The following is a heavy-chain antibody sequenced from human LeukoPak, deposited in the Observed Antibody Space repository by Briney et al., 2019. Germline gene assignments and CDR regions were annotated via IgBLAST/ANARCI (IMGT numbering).Heavy chain of an antibody. CDR2: IYYSGST. D-gene: IGHD4-23*01. J-gene: IGHJ5*02. V-gene: IGHV4-59*12. Sequence: SETLSLTCTVSGGSISSYYWSWIRQPPGKGLEWIGYIYYSGSTNYNPSLKSRVTISVDTSKNQFSLKLSSVTAADAAVYYCARERSSSGGHNWFDPLGPGNPGHRLL. CDR1: GGSISSYY. CDR3: ARERSSSGGHNWFDP.